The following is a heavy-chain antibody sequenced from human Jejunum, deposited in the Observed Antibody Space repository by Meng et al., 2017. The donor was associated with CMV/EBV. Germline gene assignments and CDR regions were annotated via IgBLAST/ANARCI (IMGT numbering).Heavy chain of an antibody. CDR2: IRSKTYGGTT. CDR3: TSRVGATPSYYGMDV. V-gene: IGHV3-49*04. D-gene: IGHD1-26*01. Sequence: VGDNYLSWVRQAPGKGLEWVGFIRSKTYGGTTEYAASVTGRFTISRDDSKNIAYLQMNSLETEDTAVYYCTSRVGATPSYYGMDVWGQGTTVTVSS. CDR1: VGDNY. J-gene: IGHJ6*02.